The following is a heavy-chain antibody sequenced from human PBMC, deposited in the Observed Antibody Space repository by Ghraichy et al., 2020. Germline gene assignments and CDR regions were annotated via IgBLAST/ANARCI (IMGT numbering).Heavy chain of an antibody. J-gene: IGHJ6*03. D-gene: IGHD6-6*01. V-gene: IGHV4-31*02. Sequence: IGYIYYSGSTYYNPSLKSRVTISVDTSKNQFSLKLSSVTAADTAVYYCARDNLLKSSSSSSYYYDYMYVW. CDR3: ARDNLLKSSSSSSYYYDYMYV. CDR2: IYYSGST.